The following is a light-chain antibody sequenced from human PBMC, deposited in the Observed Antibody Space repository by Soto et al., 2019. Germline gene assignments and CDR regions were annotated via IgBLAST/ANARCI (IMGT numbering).Light chain of an antibody. V-gene: IGLV2-23*02. Sequence: QSALTQPRSVSGSPGQSVTVSCTGISSDVGTYNLVSWFQQHPGKAPKLMIFEVSERPSGVSNRFSGSKSGNAASLTISGLQAEDEADYYCCSYAGGATYVFGTGTKLTVL. CDR1: SSDVGTYNL. J-gene: IGLJ1*01. CDR2: EVS. CDR3: CSYAGGATYV.